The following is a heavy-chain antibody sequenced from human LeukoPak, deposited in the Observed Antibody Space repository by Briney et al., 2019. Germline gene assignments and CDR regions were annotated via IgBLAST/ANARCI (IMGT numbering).Heavy chain of an antibody. J-gene: IGHJ3*02. CDR2: INPHSGGA. Sequence: ASVKVSCKASGYTFTAYYINWVRQAPGQGLEWMGWINPHSGGAVYAQGFQGRVTMTRDTSISTAYMELSRLRSGDTAVYYCVRFEDYGGNRDVFDIWGQGTMVTVSS. V-gene: IGHV1-2*02. D-gene: IGHD4-23*01. CDR3: VRFEDYGGNRDVFDI. CDR1: GYTFTAYY.